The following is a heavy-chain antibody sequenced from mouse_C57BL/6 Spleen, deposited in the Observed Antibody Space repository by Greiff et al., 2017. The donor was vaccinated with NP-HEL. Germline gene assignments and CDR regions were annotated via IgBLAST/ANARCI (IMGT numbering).Heavy chain of an antibody. Sequence: EVKLMESGGGLVKPGGSLKLSCAASGFTFSSYAMSWVRQTPEKRLEWVATISDGGSYTYYPDNVKGRFTISRDNAKNNLYLQMSHLKSEDTAMYYCARGGRLRGMDYWGQGTSVTVSS. CDR2: ISDGGSYT. J-gene: IGHJ4*01. CDR1: GFTFSSYA. CDR3: ARGGRLRGMDY. D-gene: IGHD2-4*01. V-gene: IGHV5-4*03.